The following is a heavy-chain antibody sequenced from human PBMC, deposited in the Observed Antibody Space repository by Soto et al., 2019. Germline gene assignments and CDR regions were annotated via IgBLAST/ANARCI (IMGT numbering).Heavy chain of an antibody. CDR2: IIPILGIP. J-gene: IGHJ6*02. Sequence: SVKVSCKASGGAFSSYTISWVRQAPGRGLEWMGRIIPILGIPNYAQKFQGRVTITADKSTSTAYMELSSLRSEDTAVYYCARFRGSYGMDVWGQGTTVTVSS. D-gene: IGHD3-10*01. V-gene: IGHV1-69*02. CDR1: GGAFSSYT. CDR3: ARFRGSYGMDV.